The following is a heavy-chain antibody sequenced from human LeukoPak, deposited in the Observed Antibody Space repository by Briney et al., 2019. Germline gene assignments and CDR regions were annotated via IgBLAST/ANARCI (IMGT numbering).Heavy chain of an antibody. CDR2: ISYDGSNK. J-gene: IGHJ6*02. V-gene: IGHV3-30*18. CDR1: GFTFSSYG. Sequence: GRSLRLSCAASGFTFSSYGMHWVRQAPGKGLEWVAVISYDGSNKYYADSVKGRFTIPRENSKNTLYLQMNSLRAEDTAVYYCAKDLRTMIVVVGMDVWGQGTTVTVSS. CDR3: AKDLRTMIVVVGMDV. D-gene: IGHD3-22*01.